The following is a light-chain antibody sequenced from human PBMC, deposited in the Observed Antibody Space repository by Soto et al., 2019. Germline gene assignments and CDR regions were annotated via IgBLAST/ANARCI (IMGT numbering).Light chain of an antibody. V-gene: IGLV2-14*03. CDR1: SSDIGGYNH. Sequence: QSALTQPTSVSGSPGQSITISCTGVSSDIGGYNHVSWYQQHPGKVPRLIIYDVDNRPFGVSNRFSGSQSGNMASLTISGLQAEDEADYYCCAYTARTTLSWVFGGGTKLTVL. CDR2: DVD. CDR3: CAYTARTTLSWV. J-gene: IGLJ3*02.